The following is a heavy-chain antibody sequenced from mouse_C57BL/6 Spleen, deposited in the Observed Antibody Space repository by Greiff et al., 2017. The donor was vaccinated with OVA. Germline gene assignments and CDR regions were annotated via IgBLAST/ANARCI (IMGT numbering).Heavy chain of an antibody. J-gene: IGHJ4*01. CDR1: GYTFTSYW. V-gene: IGHV1-5*01. D-gene: IGHD1-3*01. CDR2: IYPGNSDT. CDR3: TRIYNPPLYAMDY. Sequence: VHVKQSGTVLARPGASVKMSCKTSGYTFTSYWMHWVKQRPGQGLEWIGAIYPGNSDTSYNQKFKGKAKLTAVTSASTAYMELSSLTNEDSAVYYCTRIYNPPLYAMDYWGQGTSVTVSS.